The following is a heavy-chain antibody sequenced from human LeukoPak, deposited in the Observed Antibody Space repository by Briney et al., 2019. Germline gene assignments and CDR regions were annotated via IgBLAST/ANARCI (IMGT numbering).Heavy chain of an antibody. Sequence: SETLSLTCAVYGGSFSGYYWSWIRQPPGKGLEWIGEINHSGSTNYNPSLKSRVTISVETSKNQFSLKLSSVTAADTAVYYCARLFLYYYGSGSPSLYDYWGQGTLVTVSS. D-gene: IGHD3-10*01. CDR2: INHSGST. CDR3: ARLFLYYYGSGSPSLYDY. CDR1: GGSFSGYY. V-gene: IGHV4-34*01. J-gene: IGHJ4*02.